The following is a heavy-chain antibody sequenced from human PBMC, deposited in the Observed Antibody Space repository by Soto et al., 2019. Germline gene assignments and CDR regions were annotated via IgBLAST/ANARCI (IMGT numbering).Heavy chain of an antibody. CDR2: MNPNSGNT. CDR1: GYTFTSYD. V-gene: IGHV1-8*01. Sequence: GASVKVSCKDSGYTFTSYDINWVRQATGQGLEWMGWMNPNSGNTGYAQKFQGRVTMTRNTSISTAYMELSSLRSEDTAVYYCARGRYYGSGSYSTRDWKFDYWGQGTLVTVSS. D-gene: IGHD3-10*01. CDR3: ARGRYYGSGSYSTRDWKFDY. J-gene: IGHJ4*02.